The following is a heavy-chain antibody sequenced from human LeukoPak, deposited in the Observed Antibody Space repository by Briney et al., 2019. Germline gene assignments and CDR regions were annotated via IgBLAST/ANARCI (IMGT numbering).Heavy chain of an antibody. J-gene: IGHJ6*03. Sequence: GGSLRLSCAASGFTFSSYAMSWVRQAPGKGLEWVSGISGSSYTTYYADSVKGRFTISRDNSKNTLYLQMNSLRAEDTAVYYCAKQGRDWLRDYYYYMDVWGKGTTVTISS. CDR1: GFTFSSYA. CDR2: ISGSSYTT. D-gene: IGHD3-9*01. V-gene: IGHV3-23*01. CDR3: AKQGRDWLRDYYYYMDV.